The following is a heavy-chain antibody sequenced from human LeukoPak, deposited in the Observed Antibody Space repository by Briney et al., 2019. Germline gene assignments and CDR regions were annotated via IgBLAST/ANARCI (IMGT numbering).Heavy chain of an antibody. CDR3: ARHPTHLVYCSGGSCYSIDY. J-gene: IGHJ4*02. V-gene: IGHV4-39*01. CDR1: GGSISSSSYY. Sequence: SETLSLTCTVSGGSISSSSYYWGWIRQPPGKGLEWIGSIYYSGSTYYNPSLKSRVTISVDTSKNQFSLKLSSVTAADTAVYYCARHPTHLVYCSGGSCYSIDYWGQGTLVTVSS. D-gene: IGHD2-15*01. CDR2: IYYSGST.